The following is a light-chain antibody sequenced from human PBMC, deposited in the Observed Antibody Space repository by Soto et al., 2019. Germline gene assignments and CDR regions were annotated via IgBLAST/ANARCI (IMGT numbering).Light chain of an antibody. J-gene: IGKJ5*01. CDR2: DAS. V-gene: IGKV3-11*01. CDR1: QSVTTY. Sequence: EIVLTQSPATLSLSPGERANISCRASQSVTTYLAWYQQKPGQAPRLLIYDASDRATGIPARFSGSRSGTDFTLTISSQEPEDFAVYYCQQRSNWPPSITFGQGTRLEIK. CDR3: QQRSNWPPSIT.